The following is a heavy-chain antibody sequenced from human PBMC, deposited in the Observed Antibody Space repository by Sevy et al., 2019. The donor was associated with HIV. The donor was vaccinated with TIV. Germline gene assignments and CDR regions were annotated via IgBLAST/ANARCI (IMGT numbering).Heavy chain of an antibody. CDR1: GFTFSSYA. D-gene: IGHD4-17*01. CDR3: ARAEGDYGGYFDL. V-gene: IGHV3-30-3*01. J-gene: IGHJ2*01. CDR2: ISYDGSNK. Sequence: GGSLRLSCAASGFTFSSYAMHWVRQAPGKGLEWVAVISYDGSNKYYADSVKGRFTISRDNSKNTLYLQMNSLRAEDTALYYCARAEGDYGGYFDLWGRGTLVTVSS.